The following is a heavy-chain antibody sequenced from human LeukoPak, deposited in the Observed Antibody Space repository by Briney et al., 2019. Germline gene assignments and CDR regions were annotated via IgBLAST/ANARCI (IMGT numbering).Heavy chain of an antibody. CDR3: ARGLRKMVVVMGFDY. Sequence: GASVKVSCKASGYTFTGYYMHWVRQAPGQGLEWMGWINPNSGGTNYAQKFQGRVTMTRDTSISTAYMELSRLRSDDTAVYYCARGLRKMVVVMGFDYWGQGTLVTVSS. D-gene: IGHD3-22*01. J-gene: IGHJ4*02. CDR2: INPNSGGT. CDR1: GYTFTGYY. V-gene: IGHV1-2*02.